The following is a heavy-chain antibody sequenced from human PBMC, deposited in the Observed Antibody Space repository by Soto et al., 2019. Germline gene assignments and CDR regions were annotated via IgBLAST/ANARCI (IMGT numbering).Heavy chain of an antibody. D-gene: IGHD3-10*01. CDR3: ARDGQTTRVRGVRGGSYNYYGMDV. J-gene: IGHJ6*02. CDR2: ISTYHGNT. V-gene: IGHV1-18*04. Sequence: QVQLVQSGAEVKKPGASVKVSCKASGYTFTSYGISWVRQAPGQGLEWMGWISTYHGNTNYAQKLQGRVTMTTGTATSTAYMELRTLRSDYTAVYYCARDGQTTRVRGVRGGSYNYYGMDVWCQGTTVTVSS. CDR1: GYTFTSYG.